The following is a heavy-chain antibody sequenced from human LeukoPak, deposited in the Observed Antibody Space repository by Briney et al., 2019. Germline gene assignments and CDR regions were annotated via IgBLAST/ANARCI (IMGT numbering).Heavy chain of an antibody. D-gene: IGHD1-26*01. V-gene: IGHV4-61*05. Sequence: SETLSLTCTVSGGSISSSSYYWGWIRQPPGKGLEWIGYIYYSGSTNYNPSLKSRVTISVDTSKNQFSLKLSSVTAADTAVYYCASTIVGATDAFDIWGQGTMVTVSS. CDR2: IYYSGST. J-gene: IGHJ3*02. CDR1: GGSISSSSYY. CDR3: ASTIVGATDAFDI.